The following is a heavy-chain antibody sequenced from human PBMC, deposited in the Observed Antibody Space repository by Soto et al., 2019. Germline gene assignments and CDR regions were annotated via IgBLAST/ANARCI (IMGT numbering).Heavy chain of an antibody. V-gene: IGHV3-66*01. CDR3: ARVRMEGEWLDPIDY. Sequence: GGSLRLSCAASGFTVSSNYMSWVRQAPGKGLEWVSVIYSGGSTYYADSVKGRFTISRDNSKNTLYLQMNSLRAEDTAVYYCARVRMEGEWLDPIDYWGQGTLVTVSS. J-gene: IGHJ4*02. CDR1: GFTVSSNY. CDR2: IYSGGST. D-gene: IGHD6-19*01.